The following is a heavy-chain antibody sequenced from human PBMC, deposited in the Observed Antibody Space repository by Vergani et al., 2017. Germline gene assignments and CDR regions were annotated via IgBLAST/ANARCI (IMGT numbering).Heavy chain of an antibody. CDR3: AKGRIQEAAAGDWFDP. J-gene: IGHJ5*02. Sequence: QVQLQQWGAGLLKPSETLSLTCAVYGGSFSGYYWSWIRQPPGKGLEWIGESKNSGSTNYNPSLQSRVTISVDPSKNQFSLKLSSVTAADTAVYYCAKGRIQEAAAGDWFDPWGQGTLVTVSS. CDR1: GGSFSGYY. V-gene: IGHV4-34*01. D-gene: IGHD6-13*01. CDR2: SKNSGST.